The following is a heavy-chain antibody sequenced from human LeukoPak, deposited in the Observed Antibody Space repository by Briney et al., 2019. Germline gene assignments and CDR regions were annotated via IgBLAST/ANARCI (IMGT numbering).Heavy chain of an antibody. CDR3: AKDDYSSGRAYDY. J-gene: IGHJ4*02. Sequence: GGSLRLSCAAPGFTFDDYALHWVRQAPGEGLGWGSGISWNSGSIGYADSVKGRFTISRDNAKNSLYLQMNSLRAEDTALYYCAKDDYSSGRAYDYWGQGTLVTVSS. D-gene: IGHD6-19*01. CDR1: GFTFDDYA. V-gene: IGHV3-9*01. CDR2: ISWNSGSI.